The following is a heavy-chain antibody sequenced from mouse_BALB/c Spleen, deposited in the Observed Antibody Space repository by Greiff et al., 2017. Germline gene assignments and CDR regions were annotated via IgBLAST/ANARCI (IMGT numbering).Heavy chain of an antibody. J-gene: IGHJ4*01. V-gene: IGHV3-2*02. CDR2: ISYSGST. CDR3: ARRNDGSPYAMDY. D-gene: IGHD2-3*01. Sequence: DVQLQESGPGLVKPSQSLSLTCPVTGYSITSDYAWNWIRQFPGNKLEWMGYISYSGSTSYNPSLKSRISITRDTSKNQFFLQLNSVTTEDTATYYCARRNDGSPYAMDYWGQGTSVTVSS. CDR1: GYSITSDYA.